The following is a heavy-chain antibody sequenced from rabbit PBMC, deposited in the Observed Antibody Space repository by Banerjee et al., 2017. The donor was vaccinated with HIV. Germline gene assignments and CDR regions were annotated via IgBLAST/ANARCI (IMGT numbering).Heavy chain of an antibody. V-gene: IGHV1S45*01. Sequence: QEQLEESGGDLVKPEGSLTLTCTASGFSFSSTYWMCWVRQAPGKGLEWIACIYGGSSNATSYASWAKGRFTISKASWTTVTLQMPSLTAADTASYFCARDLAGVIGWNFNLWGPGTLVTVS. D-gene: IGHD4-1*01. CDR1: GFSFSSTYW. CDR2: IYGGSSNAT. J-gene: IGHJ4*01. CDR3: ARDLAGVIGWNFNL.